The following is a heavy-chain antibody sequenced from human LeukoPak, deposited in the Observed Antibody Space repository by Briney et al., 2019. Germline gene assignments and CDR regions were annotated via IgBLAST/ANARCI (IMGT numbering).Heavy chain of an antibody. V-gene: IGHV5-51*01. Sequence: GESLKISCKGSGYSFPNYWIGWVRQMPGKGLEWMGIVYPRDSDTRYSPSFQGQVTISADRSISTAYLQWSSLKASDTAMYYCARRALYYDSSGYYGHHFDYWGQGTLVTVSS. D-gene: IGHD3-22*01. J-gene: IGHJ4*02. CDR2: VYPRDSDT. CDR3: ARRALYYDSSGYYGHHFDY. CDR1: GYSFPNYW.